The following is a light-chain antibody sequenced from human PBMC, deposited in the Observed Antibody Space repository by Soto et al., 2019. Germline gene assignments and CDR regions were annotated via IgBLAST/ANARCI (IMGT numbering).Light chain of an antibody. Sequence: QSALTQPPSASGSPGQSVTISCTGTSTDVGTYNYVSWYQHHPGKAPKLVIYEVNKRPSGVPDRFSGSKSGNTASLTVSGLQPEDEADYYCISYAGSLKLVFGGGTKLTVL. V-gene: IGLV2-8*01. J-gene: IGLJ2*01. CDR2: EVN. CDR1: STDVGTYNY. CDR3: ISYAGSLKLV.